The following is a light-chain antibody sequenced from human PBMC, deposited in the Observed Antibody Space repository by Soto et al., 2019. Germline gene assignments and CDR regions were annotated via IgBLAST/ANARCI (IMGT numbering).Light chain of an antibody. CDR2: GST. J-gene: IGLJ1*01. Sequence: QPVLTQPPSVSGAPGQSVTISCTGSSSNIGAGLDVHWYQQLPGAAPKVLIYGSTNRPSGVPDRFSASKAGTSASLAITGLQAEDEADYYCQSYDSSLRSYVFGSGTKLTVL. CDR1: SSNIGAGLD. V-gene: IGLV1-40*01. CDR3: QSYDSSLRSYV.